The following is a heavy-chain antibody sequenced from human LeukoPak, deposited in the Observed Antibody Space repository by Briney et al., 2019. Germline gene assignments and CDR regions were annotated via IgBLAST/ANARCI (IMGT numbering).Heavy chain of an antibody. Sequence: AGGSLRLSCSASGFTFSDYYMSWIRQAPGKGLEWVSYISSSGSTIYYADSVKGRFTISRDNAKNSLYLQMNSLRAEDTAVYYCARVGYFSSTRCYGGYFYYYMDVWGKGTTVTVSS. CDR2: ISSSGSTI. V-gene: IGHV3-11*04. J-gene: IGHJ6*03. CDR1: GFTFSDYY. D-gene: IGHD2-2*01. CDR3: ARVGYFSSTRCYGGYFYYYMDV.